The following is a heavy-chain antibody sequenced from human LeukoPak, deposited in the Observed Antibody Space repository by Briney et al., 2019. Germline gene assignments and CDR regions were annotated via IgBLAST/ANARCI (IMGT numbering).Heavy chain of an antibody. D-gene: IGHD5-18*01. Sequence: GASVKVSCKASGYTFTGYYMHWVRQAPGQGLEWMGRINPNSGGKNYAQKFQGRVTMTRDTSISTAYMELSRLRSDDTAVYYCARGVEYSYGRTIDYWGQGTLVTVSS. CDR3: ARGVEYSYGRTIDY. V-gene: IGHV1-2*06. CDR2: INPNSGGK. J-gene: IGHJ4*02. CDR1: GYTFTGYY.